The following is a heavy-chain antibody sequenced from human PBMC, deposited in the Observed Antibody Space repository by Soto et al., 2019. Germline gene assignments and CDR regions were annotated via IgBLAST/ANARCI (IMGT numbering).Heavy chain of an antibody. V-gene: IGHV4-39*01. CDR1: GGSISSSSYY. Sequence: SETLSLTCTVSGGSISSSSYYWGWIRQPPGKGLEWIGSIYYSGSTYYNPSLKSRVIISVDTSKNQFSLKLSSVTAADTAVYYCARPLEWLSGGYYYYGMDVWGQGTTVTVSS. CDR2: IYYSGST. CDR3: ARPLEWLSGGYYYYGMDV. J-gene: IGHJ6*02. D-gene: IGHD3-3*01.